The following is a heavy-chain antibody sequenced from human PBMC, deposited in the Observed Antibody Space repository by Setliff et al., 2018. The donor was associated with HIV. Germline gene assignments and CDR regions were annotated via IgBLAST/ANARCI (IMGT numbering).Heavy chain of an antibody. CDR2: IIHILGTA. D-gene: IGHD3-10*01. CDR3: AKAVRGYGSTYYNYYYMDV. V-gene: IGHV1-69*13. J-gene: IGHJ6*03. CDR1: RRTFSEDA. Sequence: SVKVSCKTSRRTFSEDAINWVRQAPGEGLEWVGGIIHILGTADYAEKFQGRVTITADEPRSTVYLEVSNLRSEDTAVYYCAKAVRGYGSTYYNYYYMDVWGKGATVTVSS.